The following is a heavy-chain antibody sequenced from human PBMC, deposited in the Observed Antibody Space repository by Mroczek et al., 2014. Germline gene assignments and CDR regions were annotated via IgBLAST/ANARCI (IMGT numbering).Heavy chain of an antibody. CDR3: VNVVVPAAIISLTGWFDP. J-gene: IGHJ5*02. CDR2: IIPIFGTA. Sequence: VQLLETGAEVKKPGSSVKVSCKASGGTFSSYAISWVRQAPGQGLEWMGGIIPIFGTANYAQKFQGRVTITADESTSTAYMELSSLRSEDTAVYYCVNVVVPAAIISLTGWFDPWGQGTLVTVSS. CDR1: GGTFSSYA. V-gene: IGHV1-69*01. D-gene: IGHD2-2*02.